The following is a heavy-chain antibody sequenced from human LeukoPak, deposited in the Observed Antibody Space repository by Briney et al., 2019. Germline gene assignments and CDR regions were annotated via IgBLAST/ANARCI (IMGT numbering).Heavy chain of an antibody. J-gene: IGHJ4*02. CDR1: GFTFSDYY. CDR3: ARMGYSSSLPDY. CDR2: ISSSSSYT. Sequence: GGSLRLSCAASGFTFSDYYMSWIRQAPGKGLEWVSYISSSSSYTNYADSVKGRFTISRDNAKNSLYLQMNSLRAEDTAVYYCARMGYSSSLPDYWGQGTLVTVSS. D-gene: IGHD6-6*01. V-gene: IGHV3-11*06.